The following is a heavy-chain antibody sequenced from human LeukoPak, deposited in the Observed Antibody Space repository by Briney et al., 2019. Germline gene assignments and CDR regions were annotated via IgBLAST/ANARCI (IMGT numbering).Heavy chain of an antibody. D-gene: IGHD5-24*01. Sequence: SETLSLTCTVSGVSISKYYRSWIRQPPGKGLEWIGYIDYSGSTSHNPSLKSRVTMSVDASKSQVSLKLSSVTAANTAICYCVISKDGYSQRPFYHWGQGTLVTVSS. CDR2: IDYSGST. V-gene: IGHV4-59*12. J-gene: IGHJ4*02. CDR3: VISKDGYSQRPFYH. CDR1: GVSISKYY.